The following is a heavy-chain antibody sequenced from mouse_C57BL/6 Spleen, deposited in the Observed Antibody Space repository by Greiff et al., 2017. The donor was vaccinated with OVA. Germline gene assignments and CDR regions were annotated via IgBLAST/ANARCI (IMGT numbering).Heavy chain of an antibody. D-gene: IGHD2-5*01. CDR1: GYAFSSSW. CDR3: AREDYSNPFAD. CDR2: IYPGDGDT. J-gene: IGHJ3*01. Sequence: VQLQQSGPELVKPGASVKISCKASGYAFSSSWMNWVKQRPGKGLEWIGRIYPGDGDTNYNGKFKGKATLTADKSSSTAYMQLSSLTSEDSAVYFCAREDYSNPFADWGQGTLVTVSA. V-gene: IGHV1-82*01.